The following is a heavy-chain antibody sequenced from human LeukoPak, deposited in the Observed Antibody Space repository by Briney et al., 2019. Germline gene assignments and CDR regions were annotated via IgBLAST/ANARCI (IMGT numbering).Heavy chain of an antibody. CDR1: GGTFSSYA. CDR3: ARSSSWYYPHFDY. D-gene: IGHD6-13*01. V-gene: IGHV1-69*13. CDR2: IIPIFGTA. J-gene: IGHJ4*02. Sequence: SVKVSCKASGGTFSSYAISWVRQAPGQGLEWMGGIIPIFGTANYALKFQGRVTITADESTSTAYMELSSLRSEDTAVYYCARSSSWYYPHFDYWGQGTLVTVSS.